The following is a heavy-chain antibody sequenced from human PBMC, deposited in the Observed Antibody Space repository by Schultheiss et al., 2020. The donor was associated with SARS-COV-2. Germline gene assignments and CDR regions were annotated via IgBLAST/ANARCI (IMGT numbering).Heavy chain of an antibody. CDR2: IWYDGSNK. V-gene: IGHV3-30*01. J-gene: IGHJ4*02. D-gene: IGHD6-19*01. CDR1: GFTFSSYA. CDR3: ARRGYSSGWYYFDY. Sequence: GGSLRLSCAASGFTFSSYALHWVRQAPGKGLEWVAVIWYDGSNKYYADSVKGRFTISRDNSKNSLYLQMNSLRAEDTAVYYCARRGYSSGWYYFDYWGQGTLVTVSS.